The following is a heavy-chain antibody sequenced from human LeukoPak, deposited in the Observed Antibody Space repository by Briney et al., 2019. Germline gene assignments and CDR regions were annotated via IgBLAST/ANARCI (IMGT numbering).Heavy chain of an antibody. V-gene: IGHV4-30-4*01. Sequence: SETLSLTCTVSGGSISSDDYYWTWIRQPPGKGLEWIEYIYYSGSTYSNPSLKSRVTISVDPSKNQFSLKLSSVTAADTAVYYCARVSLTTAPYFDYWGQGTLVTVSS. J-gene: IGHJ4*02. D-gene: IGHD4-17*01. CDR2: IYYSGST. CDR3: ARVSLTTAPYFDY. CDR1: GGSISSDDYY.